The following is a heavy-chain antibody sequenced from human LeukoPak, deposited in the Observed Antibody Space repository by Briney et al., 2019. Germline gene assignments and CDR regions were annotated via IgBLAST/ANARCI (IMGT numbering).Heavy chain of an antibody. V-gene: IGHV1-69*13. Sequence: ASVTVSCKASGGTFSSYAISWVRQAPGQGLEWMGGIIPIFGTANYAQKFQGRVTITADESTSTAYMELSSLRSEDTAVYYCARPLWAAAGTEYYYYYGMDVWGQGTTVTVSS. CDR3: ARPLWAAAGTEYYYYYGMDV. CDR1: GGTFSSYA. D-gene: IGHD6-13*01. J-gene: IGHJ6*02. CDR2: IIPIFGTA.